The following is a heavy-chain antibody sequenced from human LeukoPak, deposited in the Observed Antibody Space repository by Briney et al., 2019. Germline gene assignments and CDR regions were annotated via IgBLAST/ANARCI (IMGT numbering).Heavy chain of an antibody. CDR3: ASTGTGYYYYYYMDV. CDR1: GGSISRSSYY. J-gene: IGHJ6*03. Sequence: SETLSLTCTVSGGSISRSSYYWGWIRQPPGKGLEWIGSIYYSGSTYYNPSLKSRVTISVDTSKNQFSLKLSSVTAADTAVYCCASTGTGYYYYYYMDVWGKGTTVTVSS. V-gene: IGHV4-39*01. CDR2: IYYSGST. D-gene: IGHD1-14*01.